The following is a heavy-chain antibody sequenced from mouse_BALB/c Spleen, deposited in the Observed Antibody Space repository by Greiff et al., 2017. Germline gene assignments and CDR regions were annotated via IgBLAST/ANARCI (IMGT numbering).Heavy chain of an antibody. D-gene: IGHD2-14*01. CDR2: ISNGGGST. CDR3: ARAPRYGDAMDY. V-gene: IGHV5-12-2*01. CDR1: GFTFSSYT. Sequence: DVMLVESGGGLVQPGGSLKLSCAASGFTFSSYTMSWVRQTPEKRLEWVAYISNGGGSTYYPDTVKGRFTISRDNAKNTLYLQMSSLKSEDTAMYDCARAPRYGDAMDYWGQGTSVTVSS. J-gene: IGHJ4*01.